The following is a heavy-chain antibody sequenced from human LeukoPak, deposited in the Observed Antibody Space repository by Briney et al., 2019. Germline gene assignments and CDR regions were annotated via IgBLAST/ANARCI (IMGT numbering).Heavy chain of an antibody. D-gene: IGHD3-22*01. Sequence: ASVKVSCEVSGYTLTELYIHWVRQPPGKGLEWMGGFDPEAGETIYAQKFQGRVTMTEDTSTDTAYMELSSMRSEDTAVYYCAHYDSSGYYSEGFDYWGQGTLVTVSS. CDR3: AHYDSSGYYSEGFDY. V-gene: IGHV1-24*01. CDR2: FDPEAGET. J-gene: IGHJ4*02. CDR1: GYTLTELY.